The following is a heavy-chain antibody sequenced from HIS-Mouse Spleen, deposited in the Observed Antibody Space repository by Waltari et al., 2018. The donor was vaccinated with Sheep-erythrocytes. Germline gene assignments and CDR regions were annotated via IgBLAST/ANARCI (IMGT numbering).Heavy chain of an antibody. Sequence: VESGGGVVQPGRSLRLSCAASGFTFSSYAMHWVRQAPGKGLEWVAVISYDGSNKYYADSVKGRFTISRDNSKNTLYLQMNSLRAEDTAVYYCARVPRYSSSWYYFDYWGQGTLVTVSS. CDR1: GFTFSSYA. CDR2: ISYDGSNK. J-gene: IGHJ4*02. D-gene: IGHD6-13*01. CDR3: ARVPRYSSSWYYFDY. V-gene: IGHV3-30-3*01.